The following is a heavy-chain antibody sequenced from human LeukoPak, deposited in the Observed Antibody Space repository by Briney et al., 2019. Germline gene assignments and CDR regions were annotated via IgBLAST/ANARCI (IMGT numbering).Heavy chain of an antibody. CDR1: GFTFSSYC. J-gene: IGHJ1*01. D-gene: IGHD3-3*01. V-gene: IGHV3-33*01. CDR2: IWYEGSNK. Sequence: PGGCLCLACAASGFTFSSYCIHCVRQAPGKGLGWVAVIWYEGSNKYYSECVKGRSTTSRDNSKHWPYLQMNNLITEDTAVSYCARDQTSEGYFQHWGQGTLVTVSS. CDR3: ARDQTSEGYFQH.